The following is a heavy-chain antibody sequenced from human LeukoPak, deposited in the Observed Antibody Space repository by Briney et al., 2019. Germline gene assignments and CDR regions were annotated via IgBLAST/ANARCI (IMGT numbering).Heavy chain of an antibody. CDR1: GGSFSKYY. CDR3: ARVSVTNGWTFDS. CDR2: INHSGST. D-gene: IGHD5-18*01. V-gene: IGHV4-34*01. J-gene: IGHJ4*02. Sequence: TTSETLSLTCAVYGGSFSKYYWTWIRQPPGKGLECIGEINHSGSTSYNPSLKSRVTMSVDTSSNQFSLKLSSVTAADTAVYCARVSVTNGWTFDSWGQGTLVTVSS.